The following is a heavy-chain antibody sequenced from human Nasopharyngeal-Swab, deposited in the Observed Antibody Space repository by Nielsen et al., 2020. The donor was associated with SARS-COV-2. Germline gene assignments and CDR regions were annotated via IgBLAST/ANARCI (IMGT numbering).Heavy chain of an antibody. CDR1: GYTYNTYG. CDR3: ARLVRGSTINYFDF. D-gene: IGHD3-10*01. V-gene: IGHV1-18*04. Sequence: ASVKVSCKASGYTYNTYGITWVRQAPGQGLEWLGWISAYNGNTDYAQKFQDRFTMTTDTSTSTAYMELKSLRSDDTAAYYCARLVRGSTINYFDFWGQGTLVTVSS. J-gene: IGHJ4*02. CDR2: ISAYNGNT.